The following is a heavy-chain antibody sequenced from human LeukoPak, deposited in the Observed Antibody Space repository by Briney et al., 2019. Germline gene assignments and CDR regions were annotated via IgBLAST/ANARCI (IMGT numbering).Heavy chain of an antibody. CDR2: ISHSGST. D-gene: IGHD2-15*01. CDR1: NGSFSAYY. V-gene: IGHV4-34*01. J-gene: IGHJ6*04. CDR3: ARRYCSGGSCYMRGYYGMDV. Sequence: RSETLSLTCAVSNGSFSAYYWSWIRQSPGKGLQWIGEISHSGSTNYNPSLKLRVSISLDTSKNQFSLRLSSVSAADTAVYFCARRYCSGGSCYMRGYYGMDVWATGTTVIVSS.